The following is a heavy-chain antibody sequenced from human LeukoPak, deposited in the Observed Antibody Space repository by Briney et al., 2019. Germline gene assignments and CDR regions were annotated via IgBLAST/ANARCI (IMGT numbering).Heavy chain of an antibody. CDR2: ISGSGGST. J-gene: IGHJ5*02. V-gene: IGHV3-23*01. Sequence: GGSLRLSCAASGFTFSSYAMSWVRQAPGKGLEWVSAISGSGGSTYYADSVKGRFTISRDNSKNTLYLQMNSLRAGDTAVYYCAKSIVGAVYNLFDPWGQGTLVTVSS. D-gene: IGHD1-26*01. CDR3: AKSIVGAVYNLFDP. CDR1: GFTFSSYA.